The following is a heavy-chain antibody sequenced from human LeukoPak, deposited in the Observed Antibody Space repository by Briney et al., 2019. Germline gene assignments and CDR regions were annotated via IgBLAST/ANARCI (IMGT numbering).Heavy chain of an antibody. CDR1: GGSISSGSYY. J-gene: IGHJ4*02. CDR3: ARDSNSYSSSWYY. V-gene: IGHV4-61*02. Sequence: PSQTLSLTCTVSGGSISSGSYYWSWIRQPAGKGLEWIGRIYTSGSTNYNPSLKSRVTISVDTSKNQFSLKLSSVTAADTAVYYCARDSNSYSSSWYYWGQGTLVTVSS. D-gene: IGHD6-13*01. CDR2: IYTSGST.